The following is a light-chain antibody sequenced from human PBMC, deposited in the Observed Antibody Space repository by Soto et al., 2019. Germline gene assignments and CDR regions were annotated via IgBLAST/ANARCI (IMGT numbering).Light chain of an antibody. CDR2: KVS. Sequence: DVVMTQSPLSLPVTLGQPASISCRSSQSLVYSDGNTYLNWFQQRPGQSPRRLIYKVSNRDSGVXXXXXXXXXXXXXXXXXXRXEAEDVGVYYCMQGTHWPPYTFGQGTKLEIK. CDR3: MQGTHWPPYT. CDR1: QSLVYSDGNTY. J-gene: IGKJ2*01. V-gene: IGKV2-30*01.